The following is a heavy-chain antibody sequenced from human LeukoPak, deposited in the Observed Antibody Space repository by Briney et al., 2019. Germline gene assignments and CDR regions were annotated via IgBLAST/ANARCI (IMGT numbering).Heavy chain of an antibody. D-gene: IGHD5-12*01. CDR1: GITFSGNW. V-gene: IGHV3-7*05. CDR3: ARAMRSGYDY. J-gene: IGHJ4*02. CDR2: IKPDGSEK. Sequence: GGSLRLSCADSGITFSGNWMSWVRQAPGKGLEWVAHIKPDGSEKYYVDSVRGRFTISRDNAENSLYLEMNSLRAEDTAVYYCARAMRSGYDYWGQGTLVTVSS.